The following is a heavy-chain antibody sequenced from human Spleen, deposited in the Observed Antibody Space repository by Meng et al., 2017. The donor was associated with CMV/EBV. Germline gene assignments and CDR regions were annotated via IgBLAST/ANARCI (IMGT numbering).Heavy chain of an antibody. CDR2: VNPYIGNT. D-gene: IGHD3-10*01. Sequence: SCKTSGYTFTSFGFSWVRQAPGHGLEWMGWVNPYIGNTNYAQNLRGRVTMTTDTSTRTAYMELRSLTSDDTAVYYCARGRPELAGIDFWGQGTLVTVSS. CDR1: GYTFTSFG. CDR3: ARGRPELAGIDF. V-gene: IGHV1-18*01. J-gene: IGHJ4*02.